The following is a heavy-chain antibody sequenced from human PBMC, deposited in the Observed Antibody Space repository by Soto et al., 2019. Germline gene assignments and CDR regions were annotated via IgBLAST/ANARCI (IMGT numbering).Heavy chain of an antibody. V-gene: IGHV3-23*01. Sequence: GGALRLSCAASGFTFSSYAMSWVRQAPGKGLEWVSAISGSGGSTYYADSVKGRFTISRDNSKNTLCLQMNSLRAEDTAVYYCAKDPSLGYCSGGSCYPRPGYYYGMDVSVPGTTVTVSS. CDR2: ISGSGGST. D-gene: IGHD2-15*01. J-gene: IGHJ6*02. CDR1: GFTFSSYA. CDR3: AKDPSLGYCSGGSCYPRPGYYYGMDV.